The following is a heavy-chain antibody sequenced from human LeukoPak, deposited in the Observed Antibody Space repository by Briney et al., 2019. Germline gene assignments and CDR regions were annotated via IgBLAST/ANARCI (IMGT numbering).Heavy chain of an antibody. CDR1: GFTFSSYG. CDR2: ISYDGSNK. V-gene: IGHV3-30*18. CDR3: AKDRFPLNWNDVYYGTDV. D-gene: IGHD1-1*01. J-gene: IGHJ6*02. Sequence: GGSLRLSCAASGFTFSSYGMHWVRQAPGKGLEWVAVISYDGSNKYYADSVKGRFTISRDNSKNTLYLQMNSLRAEDTAVYYCAKDRFPLNWNDVYYGTDVWGQGTTVTVSS.